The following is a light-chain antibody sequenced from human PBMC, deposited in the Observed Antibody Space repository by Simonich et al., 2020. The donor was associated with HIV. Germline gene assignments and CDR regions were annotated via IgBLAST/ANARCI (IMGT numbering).Light chain of an antibody. CDR1: QRVFYSSNNNNY. CDR2: WAS. J-gene: IGKJ2*01. V-gene: IGKV4-1*01. CDR3: MQCIHKT. Sequence: DIVMTQSPDSLAVSLGERATINCKSSQRVFYSSNNNNYLAGYQHKPEQPPTQLNFWASTRASGVPDRFSGSGSGTDFTLKISRVEAEDVGIYYCMQCIHKTFGQGTKLEIK.